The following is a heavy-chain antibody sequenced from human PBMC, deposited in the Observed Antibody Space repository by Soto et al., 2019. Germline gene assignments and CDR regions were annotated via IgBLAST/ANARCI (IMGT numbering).Heavy chain of an antibody. D-gene: IGHD6-13*01. CDR1: GGTFSSYT. Sequence: GASVKVSCKASGGTFSSYTISWVRQAPGQGLEWMGRIIPILGIANYAQKFQGRVTITADKSTSTAYMELSSLRSEDTAVYYCARDPIAAAGTADNWLDPWGQGTLVTVSS. J-gene: IGHJ5*02. V-gene: IGHV1-69*04. CDR2: IIPILGIA. CDR3: ARDPIAAAGTADNWLDP.